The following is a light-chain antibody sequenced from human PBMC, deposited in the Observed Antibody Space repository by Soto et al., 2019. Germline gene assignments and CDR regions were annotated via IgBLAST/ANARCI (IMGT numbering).Light chain of an antibody. J-gene: IGLJ2*01. CDR1: SSDVGGYNF. CDR3: SSYARNRDVL. CDR2: DVS. Sequence: QSALAQPASVSGSPGQSLTISCTGTSSDVGGYNFVSWYQQYPGKAPKLMIYDVSSRPSGISPRFSGSKSGNTASLTISGLQAEDEADYYCSSYARNRDVLFGGGTKLTVL. V-gene: IGLV2-14*03.